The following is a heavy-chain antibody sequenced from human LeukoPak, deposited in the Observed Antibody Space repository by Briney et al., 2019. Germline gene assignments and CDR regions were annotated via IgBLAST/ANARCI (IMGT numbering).Heavy chain of an antibody. J-gene: IGHJ6*02. Sequence: GRSLRLSCAASGFTFTAYYMSWIRQAPGKGLEWVSYISSSGSTIYYADSVKGRFTISRENAKNSLYLQMNSLRDEDMAVYFCARDQAYYSSSMDVWGQKTTVTVSS. CDR2: ISSSGSTI. CDR1: GFTFTAYY. V-gene: IGHV3-11*01. CDR3: ARDQAYYSSSMDV.